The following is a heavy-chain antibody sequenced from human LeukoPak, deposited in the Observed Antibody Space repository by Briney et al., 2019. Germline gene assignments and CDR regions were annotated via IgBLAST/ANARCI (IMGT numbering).Heavy chain of an antibody. V-gene: IGHV1-69*02. CDR3: ARIPSGDVVTAMVMYYHYGMDV. Sequence: GSSVKVSCKASGGTFSSHTISWVRQAPEQGLEWMGRIIPLFGIVNYAQKFQDRVTITADKSTSTAYMEVSSLRSEDTAVYYCARIPSGDVVTAMVMYYHYGMDVWGQGTTVTVSS. J-gene: IGHJ6*02. D-gene: IGHD5-18*01. CDR2: IIPLFGIV. CDR1: GGTFSSHT.